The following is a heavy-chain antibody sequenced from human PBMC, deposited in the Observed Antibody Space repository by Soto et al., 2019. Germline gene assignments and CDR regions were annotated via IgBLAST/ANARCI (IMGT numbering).Heavy chain of an antibody. CDR1: GFTFSSYA. CDR2: ISDSGGAT. V-gene: IGHV3-23*01. D-gene: IGHD6-19*01. J-gene: IGHJ4*02. Sequence: GSLRLSCAASGFTFSSYAMTWVRQAPGKGLEWVSAISDSGGATYYADSVKGRFTISRDKSKNTLYLQMNTLRAEDTAVYYCAKRAASIAVAGSYFDYWGQGALVTVSS. CDR3: AKRAASIAVAGSYFDY.